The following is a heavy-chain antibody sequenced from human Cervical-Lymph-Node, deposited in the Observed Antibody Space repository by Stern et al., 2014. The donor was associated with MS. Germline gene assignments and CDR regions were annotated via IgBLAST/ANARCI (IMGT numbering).Heavy chain of an antibody. D-gene: IGHD2-2*01. CDR3: ARESAASTYAMDV. CDR2: ISDTRNTI. Sequence: QLVQSGGGLLQPGGSLRLSCAASGFTFSSYSMNWVRQPPGKGLEWVSYISDTRNTIYYADSVRGRFTISRDNAKNSLFLQMDSLRAEDTAVYYCARESAASTYAMDVWGQGTKVTVSS. V-gene: IGHV3-48*01. CDR1: GFTFSSYS. J-gene: IGHJ6*02.